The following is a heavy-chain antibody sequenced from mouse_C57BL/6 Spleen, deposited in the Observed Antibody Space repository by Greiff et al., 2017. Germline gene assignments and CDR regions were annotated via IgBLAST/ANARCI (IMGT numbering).Heavy chain of an antibody. CDR2: ISSGGSYT. J-gene: IGHJ1*03. D-gene: IGHD2-1*01. Sequence: EVHLVESGGDLVKPGGSLKLSCAASGFTFSSYGMSWVRQTPDKRLEWVATISSGGSYTYYPDSVKGRFTISRDNAKNTLYLQMSSLKSEDTAMYYCARQAYGNYGYFDVWGTGTTVTVSS. CDR3: ARQAYGNYGYFDV. V-gene: IGHV5-6*01. CDR1: GFTFSSYG.